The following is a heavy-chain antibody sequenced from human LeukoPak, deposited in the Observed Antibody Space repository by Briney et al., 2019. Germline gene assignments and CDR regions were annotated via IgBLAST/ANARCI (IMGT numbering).Heavy chain of an antibody. CDR1: GFTFSSYD. CDR2: ISGSGGST. J-gene: IGHJ4*02. D-gene: IGHD3-3*01. V-gene: IGHV3-23*01. Sequence: GGSLRLSCAASGFTFSSYDMSWVRQAPGKGLEWVSAISGSGGSTYYADSVKGRFTISRDNSKNTLYLQMNSLRAEDTAVYYCANGNDFCSGFDYWGQGTLVTVSS. CDR3: ANGNDFCSGFDY.